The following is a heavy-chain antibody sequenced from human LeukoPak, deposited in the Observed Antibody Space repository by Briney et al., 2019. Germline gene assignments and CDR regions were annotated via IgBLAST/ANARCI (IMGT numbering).Heavy chain of an antibody. CDR2: IYHSGST. Sequence: SGTLSLTCAVSGGSISSSNWWSWVRQPPGKGLEWIGEIYHSGSTSYNPSLESRVAISVDTSKNQFSLKLSSVTAADTAVYYCAGEPRPRYSSSWYEVDYFDYWGQGTLVTVSS. J-gene: IGHJ4*02. CDR3: AGEPRPRYSSSWYEVDYFDY. V-gene: IGHV4-4*02. D-gene: IGHD6-13*01. CDR1: GGSISSSNW.